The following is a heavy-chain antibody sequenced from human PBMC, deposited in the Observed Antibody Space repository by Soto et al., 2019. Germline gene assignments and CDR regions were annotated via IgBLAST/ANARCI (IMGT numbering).Heavy chain of an antibody. CDR1: GFTFSVYS. Sequence: GGSLRLSCAASGFTFSVYSMDWVRQAPGKGLEWVSSISGSSSYRYYADSVKGRFNISRDNAKNSLYLQMNSLRAEDTAVYYCAKTDILTGYSPNPSYWGQGTLVTVSS. D-gene: IGHD3-9*01. CDR3: AKTDILTGYSPNPSY. CDR2: ISGSSSYR. J-gene: IGHJ4*02. V-gene: IGHV3-21*04.